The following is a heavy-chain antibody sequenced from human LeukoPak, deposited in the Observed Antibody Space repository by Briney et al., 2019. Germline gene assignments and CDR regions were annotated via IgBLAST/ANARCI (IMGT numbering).Heavy chain of an antibody. D-gene: IGHD2-2*01. CDR3: ARGINQRRYCSSTSCYNWFDP. V-gene: IGHV4-59*01. J-gene: IGHJ5*02. CDR1: GGSISSYY. CDR2: IYYSGST. Sequence: SETLSLTCTVSGGSISSYYWSWIRQPPGKGLEWIGYIYYSGSTNYNPSLKSRVTISVDTSKNQFSLKLSSVTAADTAVYYYARGINQRRYCSSTSCYNWFDPWGQGTLVTVSS.